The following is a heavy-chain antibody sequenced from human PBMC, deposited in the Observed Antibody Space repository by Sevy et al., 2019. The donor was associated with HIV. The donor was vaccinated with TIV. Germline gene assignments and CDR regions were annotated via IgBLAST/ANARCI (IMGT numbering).Heavy chain of an antibody. CDR1: GYSISSGYY. J-gene: IGHJ6*02. Sequence: SETLSLTCAVSGYSISSGYYWGWIRQPPGEGLEWIRSIYHSGSTYYNPSLKSRVTISVDTSKNQFSLKLGSVTAADTAVYYCARVEYCSGGSCGPLYYYYGMDVWGQGTTVTVSS. CDR3: ARVEYCSGGSCGPLYYYYGMDV. D-gene: IGHD2-15*01. V-gene: IGHV4-38-2*01. CDR2: IYHSGST.